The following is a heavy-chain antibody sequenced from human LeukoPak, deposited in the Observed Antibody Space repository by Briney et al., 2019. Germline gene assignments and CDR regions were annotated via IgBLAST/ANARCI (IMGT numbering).Heavy chain of an antibody. Sequence: SETLSLTCAAYGGSFSGYYWSWIRQPPGKGREWIGEINHSGSTNYNPSLKSRVTISVDTSKNQFSPKLSSVTAADTAVYYCARAPQRSYQHNWFDPWGQGTLVTVSS. CDR3: ARAPQRSYQHNWFDP. D-gene: IGHD2-21*01. J-gene: IGHJ5*02. CDR2: INHSGST. CDR1: GGSFSGYY. V-gene: IGHV4-34*01.